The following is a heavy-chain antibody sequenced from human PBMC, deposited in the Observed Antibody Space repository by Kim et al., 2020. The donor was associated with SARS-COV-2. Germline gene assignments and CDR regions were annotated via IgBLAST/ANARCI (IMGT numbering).Heavy chain of an antibody. CDR3: ARAVGDYGDYYFDY. D-gene: IGHD4-17*01. V-gene: IGHV3-21*01. CDR1: GFTFSSYS. J-gene: IGHJ4*02. Sequence: GGSLRLSCAASGFTFSSYSMNWVRQAPGKGLEWVSSIGSSSSYIYYADSVKGRFTISRDNAKNSLYLQMNSLRAEDTAVYYCARAVGDYGDYYFDYWGQGTLVTVSS. CDR2: IGSSSSYI.